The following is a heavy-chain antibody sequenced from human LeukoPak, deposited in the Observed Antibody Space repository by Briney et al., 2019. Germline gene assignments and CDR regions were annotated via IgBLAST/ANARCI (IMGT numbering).Heavy chain of an antibody. J-gene: IGHJ4*02. V-gene: IGHV1-18*01. CDR1: GYTFTSYG. CDR2: ISAYNGNT. D-gene: IGHD3-3*01. Sequence: GASVKVSCKASGYTFTSYGISWVRQAPGQGLEWMGWISAYNGNTNYAHKLQGRVTMTTDTSTSTAYMELRSLRSDDTAVYYCARAYYDFWSGYYTRSFDYWGQGTLVTVSS. CDR3: ARAYYDFWSGYYTRSFDY.